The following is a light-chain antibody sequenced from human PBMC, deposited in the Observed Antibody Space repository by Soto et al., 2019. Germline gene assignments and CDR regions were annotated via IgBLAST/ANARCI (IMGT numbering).Light chain of an antibody. CDR1: QSVLYSSNNKNC. J-gene: IGKJ3*01. CDR2: WAS. Sequence: DIVMTQSPDSLSVSLGERATINCKSSQSVLYSSNNKNCLAWYQQKPGQSPKLLIYWASTREYGVPHRFSGSGSGTDFTLTISSLQAEDVAVYYCQQCYNTPSFGPGTKVDI. CDR3: QQCYNTPS. V-gene: IGKV4-1*01.